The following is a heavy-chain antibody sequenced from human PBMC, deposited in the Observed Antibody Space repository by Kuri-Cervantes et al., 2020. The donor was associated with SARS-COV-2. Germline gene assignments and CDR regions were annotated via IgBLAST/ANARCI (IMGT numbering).Heavy chain of an antibody. J-gene: IGHJ4*02. V-gene: IGHV1-18*04. CDR1: GYTFTSYG. CDR2: ISGYNGNT. Sequence: ASVKVSCKASGYTFTSYGNSWVRQAPGQGLEWMGWISGYNGNTNYAQKLQGRVTMTTDTSTSTADMELRSLRSDDTAVYYCARDHRMITFGGVIDHFDYWGQGTLVTVSS. D-gene: IGHD3-16*02. CDR3: ARDHRMITFGGVIDHFDY.